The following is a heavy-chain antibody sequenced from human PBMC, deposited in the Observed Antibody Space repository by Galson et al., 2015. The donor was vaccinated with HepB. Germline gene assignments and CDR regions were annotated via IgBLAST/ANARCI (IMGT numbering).Heavy chain of an antibody. CDR2: TYFRSKWHN. Sequence: CAISGDSVASNSAVWNWIRQSPSRGLEWLGRTYFRSKWHNDYGISVKSRISINADTSQNQFSLHLSSVTPEDTAVYYCAYSSDVWGQGP. J-gene: IGHJ6*02. D-gene: IGHD4-11*01. CDR3: AYSSDV. CDR1: GDSVASNSAV. V-gene: IGHV6-1*01.